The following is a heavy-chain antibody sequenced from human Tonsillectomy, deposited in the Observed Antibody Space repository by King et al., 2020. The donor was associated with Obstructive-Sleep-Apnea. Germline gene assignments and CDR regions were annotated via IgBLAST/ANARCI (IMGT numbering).Heavy chain of an antibody. V-gene: IGHV3-9*01. D-gene: IGHD4-17*01. CDR1: GFTFDDYA. CDR2: ISWTSGSI. CDR3: AKDKSTSVCLYFYGVDV. J-gene: IGHJ6*02. Sequence: VQLVESGGGLVQPGRSLRLSCAASGFTFDDYAMHWVRLAPGKGLEWVSGISWTSGSIGYAVSVKVRFTISRDNAKNSLYLEMNSLRAEDRALYYCAKDKSTSVCLYFYGVDVWGQGTTVTASS.